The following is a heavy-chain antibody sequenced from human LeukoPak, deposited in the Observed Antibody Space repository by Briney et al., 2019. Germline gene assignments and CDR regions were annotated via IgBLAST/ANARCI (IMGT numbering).Heavy chain of an antibody. J-gene: IGHJ4*02. Sequence: ASVKVSCKASVGTFSSYAISWVRQAPGQGLEWMGRIIPILGIANYAQKFQGRVTITADKSTSTAYMELSSLRSEDTAVYYCARSEKNYDFWTGEDYWGQGTLVTVSS. D-gene: IGHD3-3*01. CDR1: VGTFSSYA. CDR2: IIPILGIA. CDR3: ARSEKNYDFWTGEDY. V-gene: IGHV1-69*04.